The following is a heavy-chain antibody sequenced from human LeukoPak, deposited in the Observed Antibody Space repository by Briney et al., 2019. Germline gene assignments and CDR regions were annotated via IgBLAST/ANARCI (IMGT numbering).Heavy chain of an antibody. CDR2: IKQDGSET. CDR3: ARDMKLELPASSDYSYGMDV. D-gene: IGHD1-7*01. V-gene: IGHV3-7*01. Sequence: GGSLRLSCAASGFTFSSYWMSWVRQAPGKGLEGVANIKQDGSETYYLDSVKGRLTISRDNAKNSLCLQMNSLRAEDTAVYYCARDMKLELPASSDYSYGMDVWGQGTTVTVSS. J-gene: IGHJ6*02. CDR1: GFTFSSYW.